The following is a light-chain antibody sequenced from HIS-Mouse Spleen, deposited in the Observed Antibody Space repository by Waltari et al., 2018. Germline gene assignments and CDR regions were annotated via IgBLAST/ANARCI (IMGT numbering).Light chain of an antibody. J-gene: IGLJ2*01. CDR1: ALPKKY. V-gene: IGLV3-10*03. CDR3: YSTDSSGNHRV. Sequence: SYELTQPPSVSVSPGQTARITCSGDALPKKYAYWYQQKSGQAPVLVIYEDSKRPSGLPERFSGSSSGTMATLTISGAQVEDEDDYYCYSTDSSGNHRVFGGGTKLTVL. CDR2: EDS.